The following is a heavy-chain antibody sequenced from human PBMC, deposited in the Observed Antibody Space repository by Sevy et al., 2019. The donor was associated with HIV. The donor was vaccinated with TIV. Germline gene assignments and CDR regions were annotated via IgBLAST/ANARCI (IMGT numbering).Heavy chain of an antibody. V-gene: IGHV3-33*01. D-gene: IGHD1-26*01. J-gene: IGHJ4*02. CDR3: ARDPHEIMLSGSYYLY. Sequence: GGYLRLSCAASGFIFSYYGMHWVRQAPGKGLEWLAVIWYDGSNTIYADSVKGRFTISRDNSKNSLYLQMNSLRDEDTAVYYCARDPHEIMLSGSYYLYWGQGTRVTVSS. CDR1: GFIFSYYG. CDR2: IWYDGSNT.